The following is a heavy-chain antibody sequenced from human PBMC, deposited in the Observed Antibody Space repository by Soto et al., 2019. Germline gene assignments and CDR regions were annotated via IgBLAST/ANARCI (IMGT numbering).Heavy chain of an antibody. CDR3: ARQALYSSSWSP. CDR1: VYSFTSYC. CDR2: IYPGDSDT. Sequence: PGEYLKISCKGSVYSFTSYCIGWVRQMPGKGLEWMWIIYPGDSDTRYSPSFRGQVTISADKSINTAYLQWSSLKASDTAIYYCARQALYSSSWSPRGQGPLVTVSS. V-gene: IGHV5-51*01. D-gene: IGHD6-13*01. J-gene: IGHJ5*02.